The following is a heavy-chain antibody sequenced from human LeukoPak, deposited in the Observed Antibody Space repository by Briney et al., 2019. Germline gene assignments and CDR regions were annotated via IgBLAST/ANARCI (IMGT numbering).Heavy chain of an antibody. CDR2: INPSGGSA. V-gene: IGHV1-46*01. Sequence: ASVKVSCKASGYTFTSYYMHWVRQAPGQGLEWMGIINPSGGSASYAQKFHGRVTMTRDTSTSTVYMELSSLGSEDTAVYYCARDPVTGYFDYWGQGTLVTVSS. J-gene: IGHJ4*02. D-gene: IGHD1-20*01. CDR1: GYTFTSYY. CDR3: ARDPVTGYFDY.